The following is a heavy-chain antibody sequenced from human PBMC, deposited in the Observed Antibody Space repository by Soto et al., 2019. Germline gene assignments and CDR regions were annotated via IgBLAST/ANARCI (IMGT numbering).Heavy chain of an antibody. CDR3: ARETTRKAVAGNYYYYYMDV. V-gene: IGHV3-66*01. Sequence: GGSLRLSCAASGFTVSSNYMSWVRQAPGKGLEWVSVIYSGGSTYYADSVKGRFTISRDNSKNTLYLQMNSLRAEDTAVYYFARETTRKAVAGNYYYYYMDVWGKGTTVTVSS. CDR1: GFTVSSNY. J-gene: IGHJ6*03. CDR2: IYSGGST. D-gene: IGHD6-19*01.